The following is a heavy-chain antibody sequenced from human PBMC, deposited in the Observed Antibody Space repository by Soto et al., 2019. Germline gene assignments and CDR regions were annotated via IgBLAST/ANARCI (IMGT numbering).Heavy chain of an antibody. Sequence: VQLLESGGGVVQPGGSLRLSCAASGFTFSNYAMNWVRQAPGKGLEWVSVISGSGGSTYYADSVNGRFTISRDNSKNTLYLQMNSLRAEDTAVYYCARRSSGWYFDYWGQGTLVTVSS. J-gene: IGHJ4*02. CDR1: GFTFSNYA. CDR3: ARRSSGWYFDY. V-gene: IGHV3-23*01. CDR2: ISGSGGST. D-gene: IGHD6-19*01.